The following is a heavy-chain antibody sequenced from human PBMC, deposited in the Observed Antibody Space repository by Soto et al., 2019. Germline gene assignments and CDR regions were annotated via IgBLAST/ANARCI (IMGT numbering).Heavy chain of an antibody. CDR2: IYWNDDK. D-gene: IGHD3-10*01. CDR3: AHLGELSNYYYYYGMDV. V-gene: IGHV2-5*01. CDR1: GFSLSTSGVG. J-gene: IGHJ6*02. Sequence: SGPTLVNPTQTLTLTCTFSGFSLSTSGVGVGWIRQPPGKALEWLALIYWNDDKRYSPSLKSRLAITKDTSKNQVVLTMTNMDPVDTATYYCAHLGELSNYYYYYGMDVWGQGTTVTVSS.